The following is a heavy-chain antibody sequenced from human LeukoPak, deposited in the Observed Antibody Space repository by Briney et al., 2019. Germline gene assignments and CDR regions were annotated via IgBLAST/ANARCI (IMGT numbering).Heavy chain of an antibody. D-gene: IGHD3-3*01. CDR3: ARGDFWSGKPFDY. CDR2: IYYSGST. J-gene: IGHJ4*02. CDR1: GGSTSPYY. V-gene: IGHV4-59*01. Sequence: PSETLSLTCTVSGGSTSPYYWSWIRQPPGKGLEWIGYIYYSGSTDYNPSLKSRVTISEDTSKNQFSLKLSSVTAADTAVYYCARGDFWSGKPFDYWGQGTLVTVSS.